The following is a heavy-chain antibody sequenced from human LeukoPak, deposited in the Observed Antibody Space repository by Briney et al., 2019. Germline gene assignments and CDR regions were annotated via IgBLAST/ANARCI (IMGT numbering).Heavy chain of an antibody. CDR1: GGSVSSGSYY. J-gene: IGHJ4*02. V-gene: IGHV4-61*01. D-gene: IGHD1-26*01. CDR3: ARGEVGATTWFGDY. Sequence: PSETLSLTCTVSGGSVSSGSYYWSWIRQPPGKGLEWIGYIYYSGSTNYNPSLKSRVTISVDTSKNQFSLKLSSVTAEDTAVYYCARGEVGATTWFGDYWGQGTLVTVSS. CDR2: IYYSGST.